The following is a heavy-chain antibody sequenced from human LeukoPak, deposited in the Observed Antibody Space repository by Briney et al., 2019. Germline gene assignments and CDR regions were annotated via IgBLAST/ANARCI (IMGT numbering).Heavy chain of an antibody. CDR1: GFTFNNYA. Sequence: GGSLRLSCAASGFTFNNYAMSWVRQAPGKGLEWVSSISGSGDYTFYADSVKGRFTISRDNSKDTLYLQMNSLSVEDTAIYYCAKDRPNYYGTNGHYYTRNGDYWGQGTLVTVSS. J-gene: IGHJ4*02. D-gene: IGHD3-22*01. CDR2: ISGSGDYT. CDR3: AKDRPNYYGTNGHYYTRNGDY. V-gene: IGHV3-23*01.